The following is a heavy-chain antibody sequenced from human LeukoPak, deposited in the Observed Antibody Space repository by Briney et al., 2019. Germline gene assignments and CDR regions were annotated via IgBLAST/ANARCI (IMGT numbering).Heavy chain of an antibody. J-gene: IGHJ4*02. CDR3: VREPYSRSSDRHERTFDY. Sequence: GASVKVSCKASGYSFTAHFMHWIRQAPGQGPEWMGQSNADSLGTKYVPKFQGRVTMTRDTSIATAYMELTSLTSDDTAVYFCVREPYSRSSDRHERTFDYWGQGTLVTISS. V-gene: IGHV1-2*06. CDR2: SNADSLGT. CDR1: GYSFTAHF. D-gene: IGHD6-6*01.